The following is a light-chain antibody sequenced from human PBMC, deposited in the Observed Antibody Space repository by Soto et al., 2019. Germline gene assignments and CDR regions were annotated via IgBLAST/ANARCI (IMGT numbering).Light chain of an antibody. V-gene: IGLV2-14*01. Sequence: QSVLTQPASVSGSPGQSITISCTGTSSDVGGYTYVSWYQQHPGKAPKLMIYEVTNRPSGVSTRFSGSKSGNTASLTISGLQAEDEADYYCSSYTSSDIRVFGTGTKLTVL. CDR1: SSDVGGYTY. CDR2: EVT. CDR3: SSYTSSDIRV. J-gene: IGLJ1*01.